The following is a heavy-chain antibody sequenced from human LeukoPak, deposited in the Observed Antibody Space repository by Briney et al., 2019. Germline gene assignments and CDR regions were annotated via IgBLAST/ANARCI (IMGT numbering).Heavy chain of an antibody. CDR2: INSDGSST. J-gene: IGHJ4*02. D-gene: IGHD3-10*01. CDR1: GFTFSNYW. V-gene: IGHV3-74*01. Sequence: PGGSLRLSCAASGFTFSNYWMHWVRQAPGKGLMWVSRINSDGSSTNYADSVKGRFTISRDNAKNTLYLQMNSLRADDTAVYCCASWSQGVENWGQGTLVTVSS. CDR3: ASWSQGVEN.